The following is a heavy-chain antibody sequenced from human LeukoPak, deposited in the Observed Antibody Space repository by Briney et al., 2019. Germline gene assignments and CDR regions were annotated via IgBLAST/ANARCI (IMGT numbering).Heavy chain of an antibody. Sequence: SQTLSLTCTVSGGSISSGGYYWSWIRQHPGKGLEWIGYIYYSGSTYYNPSLKSRVTISVDTSKNQFSLKLSSVTAADTAVYYCARRPSGVQLYDHWGQGTLVTVSS. CDR3: ARRPSGVQLYDH. J-gene: IGHJ4*02. CDR2: IYYSGST. V-gene: IGHV4-31*03. D-gene: IGHD1-1*01. CDR1: GGSISSGGYY.